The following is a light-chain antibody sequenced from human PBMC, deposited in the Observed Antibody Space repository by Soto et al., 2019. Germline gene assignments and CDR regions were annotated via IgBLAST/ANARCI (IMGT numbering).Light chain of an antibody. V-gene: IGLV8-61*01. CDR3: VLYMGSGISM. Sequence: QTVVTQEPSLSVSPAGTVTLTCGLNSGSVSTDNYPSWYQQTPGQAPRTLIYSTDTRSSGVPDRFSGSILENKAALTITGAQADDESNYYCVLYMGSGISMFGGGTKLTVL. J-gene: IGLJ3*02. CDR1: SGSVSTDNY. CDR2: STD.